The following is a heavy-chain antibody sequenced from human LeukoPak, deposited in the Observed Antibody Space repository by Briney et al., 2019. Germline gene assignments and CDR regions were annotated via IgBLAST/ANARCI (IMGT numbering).Heavy chain of an antibody. J-gene: IGHJ4*02. D-gene: IGHD3-9*01. CDR2: IYHSGTT. V-gene: IGHV4-38-2*02. CDR3: ARVSRGYDILY. Sequence: SETVSLTCTVSNYSITSGYYWGWIRQPPGKGLEWIGSIYHSGTTYYNPSLKSRVTISVDTSKNQFSLNLSSVTAADTAVYCCARVSRGYDILYWGQGTLVTVSS. CDR1: NYSITSGYY.